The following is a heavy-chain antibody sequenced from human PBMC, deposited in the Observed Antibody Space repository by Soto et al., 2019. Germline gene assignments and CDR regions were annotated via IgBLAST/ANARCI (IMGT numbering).Heavy chain of an antibody. CDR1: GYTFTTNG. Sequence: ASVKVSCKTSGYTFTTNGVSWVRQAPGQGLEWMGWISAYNGNTNYAQKLQGRVTMTTDTSTSTAYMELRGLRSDDTAVYYCARGGDFPLVYVDYWGQGTLVTVSS. J-gene: IGHJ4*02. CDR2: ISAYNGNT. V-gene: IGHV1-18*04. D-gene: IGHD2-8*01. CDR3: ARGGDFPLVYVDY.